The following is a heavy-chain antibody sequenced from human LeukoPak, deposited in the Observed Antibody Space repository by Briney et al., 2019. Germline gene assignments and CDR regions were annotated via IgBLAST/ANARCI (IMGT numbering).Heavy chain of an antibody. CDR3: ARGGGSWSYYYYFPMDL. Sequence: ASVKVSCKAAGYDLNDYYIQWVRQAPGQGLEWMGWINPKSGGTKCAPKFRDWVTMTRDTSISTVNVELRGLKSDDTAVYYCARGGGSWSYYYYFPMDLWGQGTTVTVSS. V-gene: IGHV1-2*04. CDR2: INPKSGGT. J-gene: IGHJ6*02. D-gene: IGHD3/OR15-3a*01. CDR1: GYDLNDYY.